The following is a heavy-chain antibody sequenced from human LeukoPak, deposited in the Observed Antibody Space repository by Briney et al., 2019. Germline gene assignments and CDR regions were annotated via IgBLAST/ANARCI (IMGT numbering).Heavy chain of an antibody. J-gene: IGHJ4*02. Sequence: GGSLRLSCAASGFRFSSYAMSWVRRAPGKGLEWVSVIISSSGSTFYADSVKGRFTISRDNSKNTLYLQMNSLRDEDTAVYYCAKGGYDYVEIGYFDFWGQGTLVTVSS. CDR1: GFRFSSYA. D-gene: IGHD5-12*01. V-gene: IGHV3-23*01. CDR2: IISSSGST. CDR3: AKGGYDYVEIGYFDF.